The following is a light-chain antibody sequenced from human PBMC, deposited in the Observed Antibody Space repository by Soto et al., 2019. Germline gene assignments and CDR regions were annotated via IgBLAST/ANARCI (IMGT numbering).Light chain of an antibody. V-gene: IGKV3-11*01. Sequence: EVVLTQSPAILSLSPGERATLSCRASQSVGSTLAWYQQRSGQAPRLLIYDASSRATGIPGRISGSGSGTDFNLTISSLEVEDFAFYYCRHRGNWHSFGGGTKVEIK. CDR1: QSVGST. J-gene: IGKJ4*01. CDR2: DAS. CDR3: RHRGNWHS.